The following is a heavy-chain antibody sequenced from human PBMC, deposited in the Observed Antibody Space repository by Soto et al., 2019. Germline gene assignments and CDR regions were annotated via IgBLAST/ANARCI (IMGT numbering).Heavy chain of an antibody. J-gene: IGHJ4*02. CDR1: GGSISSYY. Sequence: SETLSLTYTVSGGSISSYYGSWIRQPPGKGLEWIGYIYYSGSTNYNPSLKSRVTISVDTSKNQFSLQMNSLNTEDTAVYYCTTHPPGSSALSWGQGILVTVSS. D-gene: IGHD6-13*01. V-gene: IGHV4-59*08. CDR3: TTHPPGSSALS. CDR2: IYYSGST.